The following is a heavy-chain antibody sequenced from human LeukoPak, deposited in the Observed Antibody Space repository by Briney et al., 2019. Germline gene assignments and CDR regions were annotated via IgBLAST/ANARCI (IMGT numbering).Heavy chain of an antibody. CDR2: IYYSGST. J-gene: IGHJ6*03. CDR1: GESFSGYY. Sequence: SETLSLTCAVYGESFSGYYWGWIRQPPGKGLEWIGSIYYSGSTYYNPSLKSRVTISVDTSKNQFSLKLSSVTAADTAVYYCATNKGVVKALGYMDVWGKGTTVTVSS. CDR3: ATNKGVVKALGYMDV. D-gene: IGHD2/OR15-2a*01. V-gene: IGHV4-34*01.